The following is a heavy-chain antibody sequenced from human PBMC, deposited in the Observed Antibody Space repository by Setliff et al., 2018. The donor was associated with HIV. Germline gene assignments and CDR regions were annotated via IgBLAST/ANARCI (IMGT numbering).Heavy chain of an antibody. CDR3: AKNDGGRY. J-gene: IGHJ4*02. CDR1: GFIFSGHA. D-gene: IGHD4-17*01. V-gene: IGHV3-30*04. Sequence: GGSLRLSCAASGFIFSGHAMHWVRQTPGRGLEWVAAVSYDASDEYYADSVTGRFTISRDNSKNTLYLQMNSLRAEDTAVYYCAKNDGGRYWGQGTLVTVSS. CDR2: VSYDASDE.